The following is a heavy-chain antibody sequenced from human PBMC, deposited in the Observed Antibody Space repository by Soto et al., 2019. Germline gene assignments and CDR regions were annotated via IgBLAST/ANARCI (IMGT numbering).Heavy chain of an antibody. CDR1: GFSFRGSA. Sequence: LSSAASGFSFRGSAKHWVRQASGKGLGWGGRIRSKANSYATTYAAAGTVKITISRDDSKNTAYLQMNSLKPEDTAVYYCTRHPTYCASGYDYYCSDFWGQGTTVTVSS. J-gene: IGHJ6*02. D-gene: IGHD1-26*01. CDR2: IRSKANSYAT. CDR3: TRHPTYCASGYDYYCSDF. V-gene: IGHV3-73*01.